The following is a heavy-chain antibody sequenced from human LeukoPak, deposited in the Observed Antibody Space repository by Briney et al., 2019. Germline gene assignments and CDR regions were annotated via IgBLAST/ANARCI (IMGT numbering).Heavy chain of an antibody. Sequence: SETLSLTCAVYGGSFSGYYWSWIRQPAGKGLEWIGEINHSGSTNYNPSLKSRVTISVDTSKNQFSLKLSSVTAADTAMYYCARHRGYDYRELDYWGQGTLVTVSS. V-gene: IGHV4-34*01. CDR1: GGSFSGYY. CDR3: ARHRGYDYRELDY. CDR2: INHSGST. J-gene: IGHJ4*02. D-gene: IGHD3-10*01.